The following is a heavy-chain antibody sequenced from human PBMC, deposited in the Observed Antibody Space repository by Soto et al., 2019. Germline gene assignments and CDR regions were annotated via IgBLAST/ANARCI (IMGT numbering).Heavy chain of an antibody. CDR3: ARARIDP. CDR2: INLDGSGK. V-gene: IGHV3-7*01. CDR1: GFTFSTYG. Sequence: EVQLVESGGGLVQPGGSLRLSCAASGFTFSTYGMTWVRQAPGKGLEWVANINLDGSGKYYVDSVKGRFSISRDNVKNSLYLQLNSLRAVDTALYYWARARIDPWGRGTLVTFSS. J-gene: IGHJ2*01.